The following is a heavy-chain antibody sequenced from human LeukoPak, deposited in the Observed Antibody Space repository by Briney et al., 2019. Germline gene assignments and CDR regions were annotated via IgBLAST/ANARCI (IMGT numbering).Heavy chain of an antibody. CDR2: ISGSGGST. D-gene: IGHD3-10*01. CDR3: AKDIQVDRGVLLWFGELLPPLGKHYYYYYGMDV. J-gene: IGHJ6*02. CDR1: GFTFSSYA. V-gene: IGHV3-23*01. Sequence: GGSLRLSCAASGFTFSSYAMSWVRQAPGKGLEWVSAISGSGGSTYYADSVKGRFTISRDNSKNSLYLQMNSLRTEDTALYYCAKDIQVDRGVLLWFGELLPPLGKHYYYYYGMDVWGQGTTVTVSS.